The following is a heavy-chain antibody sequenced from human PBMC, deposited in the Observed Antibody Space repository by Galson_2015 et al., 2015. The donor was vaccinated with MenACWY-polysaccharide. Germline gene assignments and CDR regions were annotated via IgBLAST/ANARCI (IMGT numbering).Heavy chain of an antibody. Sequence: SLRLSCAASGFTFSSYGMHWVRQAPGKGLEWVAVISYDGSNKYYADSVKGRFTISRDNSKNTLYLQMNSLRAEDTAVYYCAKGGRDTMIVVVGWGQGTLVTVSS. J-gene: IGHJ4*02. CDR2: ISYDGSNK. D-gene: IGHD3-22*01. CDR3: AKGGRDTMIVVVG. V-gene: IGHV3-30*18. CDR1: GFTFSSYG.